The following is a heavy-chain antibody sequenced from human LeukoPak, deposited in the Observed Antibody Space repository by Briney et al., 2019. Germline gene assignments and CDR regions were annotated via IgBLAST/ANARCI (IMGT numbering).Heavy chain of an antibody. Sequence: PGGSLRLSCAASGFTFSSYWMHWARQAPGKGLVWVARIIGDGTSTDYADSVKGRFIISRDNAKNTVYLQMNSLRAEDTAVYYCARDLHIAAAGYWGQGTLVTVSS. D-gene: IGHD6-13*01. J-gene: IGHJ4*02. CDR1: GFTFSSYW. CDR3: ARDLHIAAAGY. CDR2: IIGDGTST. V-gene: IGHV3-74*01.